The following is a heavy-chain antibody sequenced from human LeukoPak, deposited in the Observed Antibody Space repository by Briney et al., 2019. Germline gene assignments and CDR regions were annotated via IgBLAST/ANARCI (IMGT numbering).Heavy chain of an antibody. CDR3: AREKLRFLEGAFDI. CDR1: GGSISSYY. V-gene: IGHV4-59*01. J-gene: IGHJ3*02. Sequence: KPSETLSLTCTVSGGSISSYYWSWIRQPPGKGLEWIGYIYYSGSTNYNPSLKSRVTISVDASKHQSSLKLSSVTAADTAVYYCAREKLRFLEGAFDIWGQGTMVTVSS. D-gene: IGHD3-3*01. CDR2: IYYSGST.